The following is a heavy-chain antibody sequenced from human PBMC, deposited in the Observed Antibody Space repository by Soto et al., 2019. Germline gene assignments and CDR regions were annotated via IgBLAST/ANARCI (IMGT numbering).Heavy chain of an antibody. Sequence: GGSLRLSCAASGFTVSSNYISWVRQAPGKGLEWVSVIYSGGSTYYADSVKGRFTISRHNSKNTLYLQMNSLRAEDTAVYYCARDSRYDSSGYYYYGMDVWGQGTTVTVS. J-gene: IGHJ6*02. V-gene: IGHV3-53*04. D-gene: IGHD3-22*01. CDR3: ARDSRYDSSGYYYYGMDV. CDR2: IYSGGST. CDR1: GFTVSSNY.